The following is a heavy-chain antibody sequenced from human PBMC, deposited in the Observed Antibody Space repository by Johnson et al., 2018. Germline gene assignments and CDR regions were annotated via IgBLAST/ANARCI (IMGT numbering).Heavy chain of an antibody. J-gene: IGHJ6*01. V-gene: IGHV3-30*03. D-gene: IGHD6-19*01. CDR1: GLTIGTFG. CDR3: SRVSSSPDYVYGLDV. CDR2: ISYDGSNK. Sequence: QVQLVQSGGGVVQPGRSLRLSCGASGLTIGTFGMHWVRQAPGKGLEWVAIISYDGSNKYYADSVKGRFTISRDNSKNTLYLEIESLRAEDKARYYCSRVSSSPDYVYGLDVGGQGNTVTGYS.